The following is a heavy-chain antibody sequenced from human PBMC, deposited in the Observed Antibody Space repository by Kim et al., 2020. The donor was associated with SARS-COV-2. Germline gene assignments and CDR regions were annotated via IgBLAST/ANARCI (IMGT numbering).Heavy chain of an antibody. V-gene: IGHV5-51*01. D-gene: IGHD2-21*01. CDR3: ARRLSLAQSDSFDV. Sequence: GESLKISCQTSGYSFDTYWIAWVRQMPGKGLEWMAIIYPGDSDIRYRPSFEGQVIVSADKSASTAYLQWTRLQASDTAIYYCARRLSLAQSDSFDVWGQGTLVIVSS. CDR2: IYPGDSDI. J-gene: IGHJ3*01. CDR1: GYSFDTYW.